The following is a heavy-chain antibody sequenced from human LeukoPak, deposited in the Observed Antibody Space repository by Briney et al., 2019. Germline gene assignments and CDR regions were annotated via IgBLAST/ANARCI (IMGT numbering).Heavy chain of an antibody. V-gene: IGHV1-3*01. J-gene: IGHJ4*02. CDR3: ARERSPYYYDSGTYYNTLGY. CDR2: INAGNGDT. CDR1: GYTFTSYI. Sequence: ASVKVSCKASGYTFTSYIMHWVRQAPGQRLEWMGWINAGNGDTKYSQKFQGRVTITTDTSASTAYMELSSLRSEDTAVYYCARERSPYYYDSGTYYNTLGYWGQGTLVTVSS. D-gene: IGHD3-10*01.